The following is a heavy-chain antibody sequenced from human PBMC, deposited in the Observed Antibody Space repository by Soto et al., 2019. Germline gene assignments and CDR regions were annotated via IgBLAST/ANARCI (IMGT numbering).Heavy chain of an antibody. CDR1: GGTFSSYA. CDR3: AREENYGGAQGSVGY. D-gene: IGHD4-17*01. Sequence: QVQLVQSGAAVKKPGSSVKVSCKASGGTFSSYAISWVRQAPGQGLEWMGGVIPIFGTANYAEKFQGRGTITADESTSTADMEVSSVRSEDTAVYYCAREENYGGAQGSVGYWGQGTLVTVSS. V-gene: IGHV1-69*12. CDR2: VIPIFGTA. J-gene: IGHJ4*02.